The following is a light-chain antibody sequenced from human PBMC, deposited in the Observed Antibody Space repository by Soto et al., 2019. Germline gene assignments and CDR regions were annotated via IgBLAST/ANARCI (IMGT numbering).Light chain of an antibody. Sequence: EIVLTQSPGTLSLSPGERATLSCRASHVVSSSYLAWYQHKPGQAPRLVIYTASSRATGIPDRFSGSGSGTDFSLTISRLEPEDFAVHYCQQDGSSPLAFGQGTKVDIK. CDR3: QQDGSSPLA. CDR1: HVVSSSY. CDR2: TAS. J-gene: IGKJ1*01. V-gene: IGKV3-20*01.